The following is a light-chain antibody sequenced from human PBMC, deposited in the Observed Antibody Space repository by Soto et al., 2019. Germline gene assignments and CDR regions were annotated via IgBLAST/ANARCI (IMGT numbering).Light chain of an antibody. CDR1: QSVSSY. CDR3: QQGSKWPPIT. Sequence: EIVLTQSQATLSLSPGERATLSCRASQSVSSYLAWYQQKPGQATRLLIYDASNRATGIPARFSGSGTGTDSTLTISSLEPEDVAAYYCQQGSKWPPITFGQGTRLEIK. CDR2: DAS. V-gene: IGKV3-11*01. J-gene: IGKJ5*01.